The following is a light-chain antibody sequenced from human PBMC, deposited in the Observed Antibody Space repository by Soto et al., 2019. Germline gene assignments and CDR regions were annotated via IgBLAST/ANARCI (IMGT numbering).Light chain of an antibody. J-gene: IGKJ1*01. V-gene: IGKV1-9*01. CDR2: AAS. CDR3: QQLNSYPPT. Sequence: DIQMTQSPASLSASVGDRVTITCRASQSISSSLNWYQHKPGKAPKLLIYAASTLQSGVPSRFSGSGSGTDFTLTISSLQPEDFATYYCQQLNSYPPTFGQGTKVDIK. CDR1: QSISSS.